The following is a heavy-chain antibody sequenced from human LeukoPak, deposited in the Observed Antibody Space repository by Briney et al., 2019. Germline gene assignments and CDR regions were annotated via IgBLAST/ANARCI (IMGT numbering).Heavy chain of an antibody. CDR1: GFTFSSYA. J-gene: IGHJ3*02. CDR2: ISGSGGST. V-gene: IGHV3-23*01. D-gene: IGHD3-10*01. CDR3: AKEITTMVRGVILGAFDI. Sequence: GGSLRLSCAASGFTFSSYAMSWVRQAPGKGLEWVSAISGSGGSTYYADSVKGRFTISRDNSKNTLYVQMNSLRAEDTAVYYCAKEITTMVRGVILGAFDIWGQGTMVTVSS.